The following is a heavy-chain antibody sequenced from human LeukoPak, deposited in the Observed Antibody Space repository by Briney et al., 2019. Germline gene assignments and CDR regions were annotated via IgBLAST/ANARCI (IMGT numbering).Heavy chain of an antibody. J-gene: IGHJ4*02. Sequence: GGSLRLSCAASGFTVSSNYMSWVRQAPGKGLEWVSVIYSGGSTYYADSVKGRFTISRDNSKNTLYLQMNSLRAEDTAVYYCARGRDYYDSSGYLYWGQGTLVTVSS. V-gene: IGHV3-66*01. CDR1: GFTVSSNY. CDR3: ARGRDYYDSSGYLY. CDR2: IYSGGST. D-gene: IGHD3-22*01.